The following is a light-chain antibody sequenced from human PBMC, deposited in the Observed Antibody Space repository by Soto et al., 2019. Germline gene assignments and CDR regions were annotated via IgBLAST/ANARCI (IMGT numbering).Light chain of an antibody. Sequence: DIQMTQSPSSLSASVGDRVTITCQASQDINNFLSWYQQKPGKAPKLLIYGASNLETRVQSRFRRSGSGTDFTFTISSLQPEDIATYYCQHYADLPLTFGGGTKVEIK. V-gene: IGKV1-33*01. CDR3: QHYADLPLT. J-gene: IGKJ4*01. CDR2: GAS. CDR1: QDINNF.